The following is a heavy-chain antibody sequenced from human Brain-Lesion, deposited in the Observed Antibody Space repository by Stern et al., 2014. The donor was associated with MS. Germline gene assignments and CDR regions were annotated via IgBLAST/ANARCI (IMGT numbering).Heavy chain of an antibody. J-gene: IGHJ4*02. CDR2: VYSSGRT. Sequence: QLVESGPGLVKPSETLSLTCTVSGGSISRSTYYWGWLPLSPGKGLEWIGIVYSSGRTFSTPSLRSRVTISVNMSTTLLSLQLASVTAADTGLYYCARASGLFEYWGQGVLVTVSS. CDR3: ARASGLFEY. CDR1: GGSISRSTYY. D-gene: IGHD3-16*01. V-gene: IGHV4-39*01.